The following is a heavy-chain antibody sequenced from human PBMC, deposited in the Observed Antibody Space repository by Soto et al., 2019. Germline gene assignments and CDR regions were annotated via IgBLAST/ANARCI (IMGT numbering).Heavy chain of an antibody. Sequence: GGSLRLSCAASGFTFSSDWMAWVRQAPGKGLEWVANIKEDGSEKYYVDSVKGRFTISRDNAEKSLYLQMNSLRAEDSAVYYCARGIQQLDSWGQGTTFTVSS. CDR2: IKEDGSEK. J-gene: IGHJ6*02. CDR1: GFTFSSDW. V-gene: IGHV3-7*03. CDR3: ARGIQQLDS. D-gene: IGHD6-13*01.